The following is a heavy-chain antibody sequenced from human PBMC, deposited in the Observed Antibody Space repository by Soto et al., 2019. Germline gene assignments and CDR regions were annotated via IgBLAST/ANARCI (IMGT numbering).Heavy chain of an antibody. D-gene: IGHD3-3*01. CDR1: GDTFTSYY. CDR2: INPHGGST. Sequence: ASVKVSCKAPGDTFTSYYLNWVRQAPGQGLEWMGVINPHGGSTEYAQKVQGRVTMTRDTSRSTVYMELRSLRSDDTAIYYCARSSGGNFGIIIAGSNWFDPWGQGTLVTVSS. CDR3: ARSSGGNFGIIIAGSNWFDP. J-gene: IGHJ5*02. V-gene: IGHV1-46*01.